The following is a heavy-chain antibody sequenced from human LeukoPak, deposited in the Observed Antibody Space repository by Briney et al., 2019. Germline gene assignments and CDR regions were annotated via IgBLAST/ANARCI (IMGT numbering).Heavy chain of an antibody. CDR3: TTDRTDTAMVTGHYFDY. D-gene: IGHD5-18*01. V-gene: IGHV3-15*01. CDR2: NKTKTDGGTT. J-gene: IGHJ4*02. CDR1: GFTFSNAW. Sequence: GGSLRLPCAASGFTFSNAWMSWVRQAPGKGLEWVGRNKTKTDGGTTEYAAPVKGRFTISRDDSKNTLYLQMNSLKTEDTAVYYCTTDRTDTAMVTGHYFDYWGQGTLVTVSS.